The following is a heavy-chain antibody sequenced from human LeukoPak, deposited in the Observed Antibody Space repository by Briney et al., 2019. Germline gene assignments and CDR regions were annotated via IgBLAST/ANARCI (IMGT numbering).Heavy chain of an antibody. CDR1: GGSITSYY. Sequence: PSETLSLTCTVSGGSITSYYWSWLRQPPGKGLEWVGYIYYSGSTNYNPSLKRRVTLSLDTSHNQFALKLSSFAAPDTAVTCFARDGSSSWYDNAFDIWGQGTMVTVSS. D-gene: IGHD6-13*01. CDR3: ARDGSSSWYDNAFDI. J-gene: IGHJ3*02. CDR2: IYYSGST. V-gene: IGHV4-59*12.